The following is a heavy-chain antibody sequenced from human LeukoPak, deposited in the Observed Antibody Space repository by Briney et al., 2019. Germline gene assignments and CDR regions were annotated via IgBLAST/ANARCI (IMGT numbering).Heavy chain of an antibody. V-gene: IGHV1-2*02. Sequence: ASVKVSCKASGYTFTAYHLHWVRQAAGKRLQWMGWIDPNSVETNYAQKFQGRVPMTGDTSISTAYMELRRLRSDATAFYYSAMRNPESNSWVTDPFDISGQGTLVIVSS. D-gene: IGHD2-21*02. CDR2: IDPNSVET. CDR1: GYTFTAYH. CDR3: AMRNPESNSWVTDPFDI. J-gene: IGHJ3*02.